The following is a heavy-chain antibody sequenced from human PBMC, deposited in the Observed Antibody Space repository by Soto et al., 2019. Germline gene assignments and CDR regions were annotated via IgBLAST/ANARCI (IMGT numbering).Heavy chain of an antibody. CDR2: IIDTGGST. V-gene: IGHV3-23*01. CDR1: GFTFSTCA. D-gene: IGHD6-19*01. Sequence: EVQLLDSGGGLVQPGGSLSLSCAASGFTFSTCAMTWVRQAPGKGLEWVSGIIDTGGSTYYADSVKGRFTISRDNSKNTLYLQMNSLKAEDTAVYYCAKDRWYSSGWYNYYGMDVWGQGTTVTVSS. J-gene: IGHJ6*02. CDR3: AKDRWYSSGWYNYYGMDV.